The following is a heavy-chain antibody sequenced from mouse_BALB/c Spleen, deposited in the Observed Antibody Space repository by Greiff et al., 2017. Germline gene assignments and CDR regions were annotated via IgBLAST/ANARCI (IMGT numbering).Heavy chain of an antibody. CDR1: GFNIKDTY. D-gene: IGHD2-1*01. V-gene: IGHV14-3*02. Sequence: VQLQQSGAELVKPGASVKLSCTASGFNIKDTYMHWVKQRPEQGLEWIGRIDPANGNTKYDPKFQGKATITADTSSNTAYLQLSSLTSEDTAVYYCVVLPYYAMDYWGQGTSVTVSS. CDR2: IDPANGNT. J-gene: IGHJ4*01. CDR3: VVLPYYAMDY.